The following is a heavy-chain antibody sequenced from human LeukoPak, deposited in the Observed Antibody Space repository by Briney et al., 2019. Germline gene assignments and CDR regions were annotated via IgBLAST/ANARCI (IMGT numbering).Heavy chain of an antibody. Sequence: PGGSLRRSCAASGFTFSSYGMHWVRQAPGKGLEWVAFIRYDGSNKYYADSVKGRFTIARDNSKNTLYLQMNSLRAEDTAVYYCAKEADSSGYVDYWGQGTLVTVSS. CDR2: IRYDGSNK. V-gene: IGHV3-30*02. D-gene: IGHD6-19*01. J-gene: IGHJ4*02. CDR3: AKEADSSGYVDY. CDR1: GFTFSSYG.